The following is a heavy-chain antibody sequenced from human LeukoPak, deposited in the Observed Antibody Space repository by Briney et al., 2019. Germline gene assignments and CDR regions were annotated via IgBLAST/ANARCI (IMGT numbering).Heavy chain of an antibody. V-gene: IGHV4-39*01. J-gene: IGHJ3*02. CDR3: ATAQGNAFDI. CDR2: FYYSGST. CDR1: SPSIFSTYYH. Sequence: SETLSLTCTVSSPSIFSTYYHWGWIRQPPGKGLEWIGTFYYSGSTYYTPSLKGRATISVATSKSHFSLSPTSVTAADTAVYYCATAQGNAFDIWGQGTLVTVSS.